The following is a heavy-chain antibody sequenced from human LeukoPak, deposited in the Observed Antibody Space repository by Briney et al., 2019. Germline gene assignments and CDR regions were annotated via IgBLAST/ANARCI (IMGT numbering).Heavy chain of an antibody. V-gene: IGHV4-31*03. CDR2: IYYSGST. CDR1: GGSLSSGGYY. Sequence: SETLSLTCTVSGGSLSSGGYYWSWLRQPPGRGLEWIGYIYYSGSTYYNPSLKSRVTISVDTSKNQFSLKLSSVTAADTAVYYCARAGPNAYYYDSSGYYFDYWGQGTLVTVSS. CDR3: ARAGPNAYYYDSSGYYFDY. J-gene: IGHJ4*02. D-gene: IGHD3-22*01.